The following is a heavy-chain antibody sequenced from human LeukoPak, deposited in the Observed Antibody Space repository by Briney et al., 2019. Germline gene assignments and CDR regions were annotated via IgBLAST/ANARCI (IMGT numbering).Heavy chain of an antibody. Sequence: PSETLSLTCAVSGYSISSGYYWGWIRQPPGKGRQWIGSIFQRGYSYYNPSLKRRVTISVDTSRNQFSLKLSYVNAADTAVYYCAGDKETTGNGRPNWFDPWGQGTLVTVSS. CDR3: AGDKETTGNGRPNWFDP. V-gene: IGHV4-38-2*01. D-gene: IGHD1-1*01. CDR2: IFQRGYS. CDR1: GYSISSGYY. J-gene: IGHJ5*02.